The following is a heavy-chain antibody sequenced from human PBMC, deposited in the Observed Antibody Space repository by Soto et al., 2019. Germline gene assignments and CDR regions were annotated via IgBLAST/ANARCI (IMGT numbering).Heavy chain of an antibody. J-gene: IGHJ1*01. CDR3: AHHGVVTCFQH. V-gene: IGHV2-5*02. Sequence: QITLKESGPTLVKPTQTLTLTCTFSGFSLSTSGVGVGWIRQPPGKALEWLALFYWDDDKRYSPSLKSRLTITKDTSKNQVVLTMTNMDPVDTATYYCAHHGVVTCFQHWGQGTLXTXXS. CDR2: FYWDDDK. D-gene: IGHD2-21*02. CDR1: GFSLSTSGVG.